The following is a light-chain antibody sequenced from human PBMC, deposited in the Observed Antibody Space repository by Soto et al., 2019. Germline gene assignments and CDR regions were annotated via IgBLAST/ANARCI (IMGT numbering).Light chain of an antibody. J-gene: IGLJ2*01. Sequence: QSALTQPASVSGSPGQSITLSCTGTSSDVGGYDYVSWYQHHPGKAPKLMIYEVSNRPSGISNRFSGSKSGNTASLTISGLQGEDEADYYCSSYTTTSTQVFGGGTKLTVL. CDR1: SSDVGGYDY. CDR2: EVS. V-gene: IGLV2-14*01. CDR3: SSYTTTSTQV.